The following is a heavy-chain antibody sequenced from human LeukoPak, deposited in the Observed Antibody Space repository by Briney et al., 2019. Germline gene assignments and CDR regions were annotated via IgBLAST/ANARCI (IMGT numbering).Heavy chain of an antibody. Sequence: GGSLRLSCAASGFTFSSYSMNWVRQAPAKGLEWVSSISSSSIYIYYAASVKSRFTISRDNAKTSLYLQMNSLRAEDTAVYYCARETVAGDYYFDYSGQGTLVTVSS. D-gene: IGHD6-19*01. V-gene: IGHV3-21*01. CDR2: ISSSSIYI. J-gene: IGHJ4*02. CDR3: ARETVAGDYYFDY. CDR1: GFTFSSYS.